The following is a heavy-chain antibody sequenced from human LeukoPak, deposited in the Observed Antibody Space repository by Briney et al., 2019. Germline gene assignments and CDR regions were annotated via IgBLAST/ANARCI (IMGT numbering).Heavy chain of an antibody. J-gene: IGHJ4*02. V-gene: IGHV4-59*01. D-gene: IGHD2-15*01. Sequence: NPSETLSLTCTVSGGSISSYYWSWIRQPPGKGLEWIGYIYYGGSTNYNPSLKSRVTISVDTSKNQFSLKLSSVTAADTAVYYCAREYCSGGSCYSRNWGQGTLVTVSS. CDR3: AREYCSGGSCYSRN. CDR2: IYYGGST. CDR1: GGSISSYY.